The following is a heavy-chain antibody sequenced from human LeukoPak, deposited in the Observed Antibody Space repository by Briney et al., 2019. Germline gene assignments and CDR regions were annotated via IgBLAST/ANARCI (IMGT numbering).Heavy chain of an antibody. CDR1: GVPISSPNW. V-gene: IGHV4-4*02. J-gene: IGHJ4*02. D-gene: IGHD1-14*01. Sequence: SGTLTLTCAVSGVPISSPNWWSWVRQPPGKGLECFGEIYHSGTTSYNPSLKSRVTISVDKSKNQFSLRLSSVTAADTAVYYCARDHLEGRGNRYFHYWGQGALVTVSS. CDR3: ARDHLEGRGNRYFHY. CDR2: IYHSGTT.